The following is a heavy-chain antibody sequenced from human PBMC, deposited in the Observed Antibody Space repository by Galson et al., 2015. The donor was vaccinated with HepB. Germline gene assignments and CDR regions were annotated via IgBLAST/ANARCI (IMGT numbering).Heavy chain of an antibody. J-gene: IGHJ4*02. CDR2: IYYSGST. D-gene: IGHD3-16*01. V-gene: IGHV4-39*01. CDR3: ARRGRDYYDYSGFDY. CDR1: GGSISSSSYY. Sequence: SETLSLTCSVSGGSISSSSYYWGWIRQPPGTGLEWIGNIYYSGSTYYNPSLKSRVTISVDTSKNQFSLKLASVTAADTAVYYCARRGRDYYDYSGFDYWGQGALVTVSS.